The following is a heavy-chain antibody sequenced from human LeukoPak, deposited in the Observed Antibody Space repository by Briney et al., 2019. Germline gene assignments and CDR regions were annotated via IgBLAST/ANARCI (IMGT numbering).Heavy chain of an antibody. J-gene: IGHJ5*02. CDR1: GGSISSGDYY. Sequence: PSQTLSLTCTVSGGSISSGDYYWSWIRQPPGKGLGWIGYIYYSGSTYYNPSLKSRVTISVDTSKNQFSLKLSSVTAADTAVYYCARALYDFWSGYFLSLWFDPWGQGTLVTVSS. V-gene: IGHV4-30-4*01. D-gene: IGHD3-3*01. CDR2: IYYSGST. CDR3: ARALYDFWSGYFLSLWFDP.